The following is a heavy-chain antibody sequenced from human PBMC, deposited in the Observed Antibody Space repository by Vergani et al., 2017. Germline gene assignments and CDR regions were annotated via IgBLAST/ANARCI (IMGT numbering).Heavy chain of an antibody. V-gene: IGHV1-69*04. CDR3: ATGVVTVAARGAFDI. D-gene: IGHD2/OR15-2a*01. Sequence: QVQLVQSGAEVKKPGSSVKVSCKASGGTFSSYAISWVRQAPGQGLEWMGRIIPILGIANYAQKFQGRVTITADKSTSTAYMELSSLRSEDTAVYYCATGVVTVAARGAFDIWGQGTMVTVSS. J-gene: IGHJ3*02. CDR1: GGTFSSYA. CDR2: IIPILGIA.